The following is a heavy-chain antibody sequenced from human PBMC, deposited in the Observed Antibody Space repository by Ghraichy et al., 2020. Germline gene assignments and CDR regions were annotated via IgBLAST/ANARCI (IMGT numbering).Heavy chain of an antibody. CDR3: AKASGSYYYYYGMDV. D-gene: IGHD1-26*01. Sequence: GESLNISCAASGFTFSSYAMSWVRQAPGKGLEWVSAISGSGGSTYYADSVKGRFTISRDNSKNTLYLQMNSLRAEDTAVYYCAKASGSYYYYYGMDVWGQGTTVTVSS. J-gene: IGHJ6*02. V-gene: IGHV3-23*01. CDR1: GFTFSSYA. CDR2: ISGSGGST.